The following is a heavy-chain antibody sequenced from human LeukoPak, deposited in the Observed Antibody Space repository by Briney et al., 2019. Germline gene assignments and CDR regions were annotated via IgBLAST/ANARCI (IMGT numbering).Heavy chain of an antibody. D-gene: IGHD3-22*01. CDR2: IYCSGST. V-gene: IGHV4-31*03. Sequence: SETLSLTCTVSGGSISSGGYYWSWIRQHPGKGLEWIGYIYCSGSTYYNPSLKGRVTISVDTSKNQFSLKLSSVTAADTAVYYCARIVGLPYNWFDPWGQGTLVTVSS. CDR3: ARIVGLPYNWFDP. J-gene: IGHJ5*02. CDR1: GGSISSGGYY.